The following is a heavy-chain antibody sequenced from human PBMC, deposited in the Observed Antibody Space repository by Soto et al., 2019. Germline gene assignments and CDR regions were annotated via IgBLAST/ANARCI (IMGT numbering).Heavy chain of an antibody. J-gene: IGHJ4*02. D-gene: IGHD2-21*02. CDR3: ARDGPIVVVTAIRGGVDY. CDR2: ISYDGSNK. Sequence: GGSLRLSCAASGFTFSSYAMHWVRQAPGKGLEWVAVISYDGSNKYYADSVKGRFTISRDNSKNTLYLQMNSLRAEDTAVYYCARDGPIVVVTAIRGGVDYWGQGTLVTVSS. V-gene: IGHV3-30-3*01. CDR1: GFTFSSYA.